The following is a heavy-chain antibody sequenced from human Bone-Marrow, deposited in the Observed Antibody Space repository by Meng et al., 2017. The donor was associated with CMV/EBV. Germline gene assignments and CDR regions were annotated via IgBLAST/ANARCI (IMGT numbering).Heavy chain of an antibody. CDR1: GFTFSSYS. CDR3: ARAPPGFDVGMDV. J-gene: IGHJ6*01. Sequence: GESLKISCAASGFTFSSYSMNWVRQAPGKGLEWVSYISSSSSTIYYADSVKGRFTISRDNAKNSLYLQMNSLRAEDTAVYYCARAPPGFDVGMDVWGQGTTVTVSS. CDR2: ISSSSSTI. D-gene: IGHD3-9*01. V-gene: IGHV3-48*04.